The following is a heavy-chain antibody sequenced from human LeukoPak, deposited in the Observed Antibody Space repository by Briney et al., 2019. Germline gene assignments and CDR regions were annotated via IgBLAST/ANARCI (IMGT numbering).Heavy chain of an antibody. D-gene: IGHD6-13*01. CDR3: ARDQCSSLYQHYFDY. Sequence: GGSLRLSCAASGFTFSSYSMNWVRQAPGKGLEWVSSISSSSSYIYYADSVKGRFTISRDNAKHSLYLQMNSLRAEDTAVYYCARDQCSSLYQHYFDYWGQGTLVTVSS. V-gene: IGHV3-21*01. CDR2: ISSSSSYI. J-gene: IGHJ4*02. CDR1: GFTFSSYS.